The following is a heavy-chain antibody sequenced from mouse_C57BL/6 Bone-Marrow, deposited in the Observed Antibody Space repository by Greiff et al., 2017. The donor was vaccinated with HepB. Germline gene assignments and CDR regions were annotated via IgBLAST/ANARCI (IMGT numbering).Heavy chain of an antibody. CDR3: AREEYYGSSYHWYFDV. D-gene: IGHD1-1*01. J-gene: IGHJ1*03. CDR2: ISYDGSN. V-gene: IGHV3-6*01. Sequence: EVKLQESGPGLVKPSQSLSLTCSVTGYSITSGYYWNWIRQFPGNKLEWMGYISYDGSNNYNPSLKNRISITRDTSKNQFFLKLNSVTTEDTATYYCAREEYYGSSYHWYFDVWGTGTTVTVSS. CDR1: GYSITSGYY.